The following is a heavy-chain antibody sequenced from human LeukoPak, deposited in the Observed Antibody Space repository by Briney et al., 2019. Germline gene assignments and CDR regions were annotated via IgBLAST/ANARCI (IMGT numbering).Heavy chain of an antibody. V-gene: IGHV3-30*18. CDR2: ISTDGNYK. CDR3: AKELYYYDSSGSFDY. D-gene: IGHD3-22*01. CDR1: GFTFNNFG. J-gene: IGHJ4*02. Sequence: GGSLRLSCAASGFTFNNFGMHWVRQAPGKGLEWVAVISTDGNYKHSADSVKGRFNISRDNSKNTLYLQMNSLRVEDTAVYYCAKELYYYDSSGSFDYWGQGTLVAVSS.